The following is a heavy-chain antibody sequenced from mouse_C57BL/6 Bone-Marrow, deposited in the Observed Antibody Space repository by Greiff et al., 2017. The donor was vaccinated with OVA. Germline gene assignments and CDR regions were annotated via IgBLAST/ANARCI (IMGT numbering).Heavy chain of an antibody. J-gene: IGHJ1*03. D-gene: IGHD2-4*01. CDR3: ATLYDYDRYFDV. CDR2: IYPGNGDT. Sequence: QVQLKESGAELVRPGASVKMSCKASGYTFTSYNMHWVKQTPRQGLEWIGAIYPGNGDTSYNQKFKGKATLTVDKSSSTAYMQLSSLTSEDSAVYFCATLYDYDRYFDVWGTGTTVTVSS. V-gene: IGHV1-12*01. CDR1: GYTFTSYN.